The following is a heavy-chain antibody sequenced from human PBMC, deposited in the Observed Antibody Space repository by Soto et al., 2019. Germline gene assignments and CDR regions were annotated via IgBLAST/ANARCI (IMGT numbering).Heavy chain of an antibody. J-gene: IGHJ5*02. Sequence: TSETLSLTCNMSGDSYSISTYSWSWIRQPPGKALQWIGFIYQSGVTSYNPSLASRVSISLDRSNNQCSLKLKSVTAADTAVYFCAGMPYTSGLRFAPWGQGTLVTVSS. CDR1: GDSYSISTYS. D-gene: IGHD6-19*01. CDR3: AGMPYTSGLRFAP. CDR2: IYQSGVT. V-gene: IGHV4-30-2*01.